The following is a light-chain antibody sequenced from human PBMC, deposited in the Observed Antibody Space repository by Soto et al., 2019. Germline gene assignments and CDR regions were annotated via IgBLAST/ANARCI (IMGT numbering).Light chain of an antibody. J-gene: IGKJ5*01. Sequence: DIQMTQSPSSVSASVGDRVTITCRASQDIGSWLAWYQQKPGKAPDLLIYGASSLQSGVPARFSGSGSGTDFTLTISSLQPEDFVTYYCQQGGSFPITFGQGTRLEIK. CDR2: GAS. CDR3: QQGGSFPIT. V-gene: IGKV1-12*01. CDR1: QDIGSW.